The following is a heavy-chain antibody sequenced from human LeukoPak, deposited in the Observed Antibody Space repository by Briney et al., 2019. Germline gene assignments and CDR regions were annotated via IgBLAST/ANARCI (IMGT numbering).Heavy chain of an antibody. CDR1: GLSVSNTY. D-gene: IGHD6-6*01. CDR3: ARSAARLRYYYAMDV. Sequence: PGGSLRLSCAASGLSVSNTYMSWVRQAPGKGLEWVSGIYSGDSGVSTYYADSVKGRFTISRHNSKNTLYLQMSSLRAEDTAVYFCARSAARLRYYYAMDVWGRGTTVTVCS. J-gene: IGHJ6*02. V-gene: IGHV3-53*04. CDR2: IYSGDSGVST.